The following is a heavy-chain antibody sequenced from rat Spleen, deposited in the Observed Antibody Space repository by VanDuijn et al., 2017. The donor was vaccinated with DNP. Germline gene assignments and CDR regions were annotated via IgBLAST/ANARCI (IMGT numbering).Heavy chain of an antibody. Sequence: EVQLVESGGGLVQPGRSLKLSCAASGFTFSDYAMAWVRQAPKKGLEWVATISYDGSRTYYRDSVKGRFTISRDNAKSTLYLQMDSLRSEDTATYYCARPFGLAFDYWGQGVMVTVSS. CDR2: ISYDGSRT. V-gene: IGHV5-17*01. CDR1: GFTFSDYA. D-gene: IGHD4-1*01. CDR3: ARPFGLAFDY. J-gene: IGHJ2*01.